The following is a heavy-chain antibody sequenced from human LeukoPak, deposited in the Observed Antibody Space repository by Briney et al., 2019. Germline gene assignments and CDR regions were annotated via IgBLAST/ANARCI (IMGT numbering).Heavy chain of an antibody. D-gene: IGHD3-9*01. CDR1: GYTFTGYY. J-gene: IGHJ4*02. V-gene: IGHV1-2*02. CDR2: INPNSGGT. Sequence: ASVKVSCKASGYTFTGYYMHWVRQAPGQGLEWMGWINPNSGGTNYAQKFQGRVTMTRDTSISTAYMELSRLRSEDTAVYYCARGYYDILTGYSSYFNYWGQGTLVTVSS. CDR3: ARGYYDILTGYSSYFNY.